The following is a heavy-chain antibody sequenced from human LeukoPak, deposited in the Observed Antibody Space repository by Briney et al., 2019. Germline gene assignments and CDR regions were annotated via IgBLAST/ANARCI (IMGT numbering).Heavy chain of an antibody. V-gene: IGHV3-21*01. Sequence: PGGSLRLSCAASGFTFSAYNMNWVRQAPGKGLEWVSSITGSSGYIYYADSVKGRFTISRDNAKNSLYLQMNSLRAEDTAVYYCAKDGVGATSLDCWGQGTLVTVSS. CDR2: ITGSSGYI. J-gene: IGHJ4*02. D-gene: IGHD1-26*01. CDR1: GFTFSAYN. CDR3: AKDGVGATSLDC.